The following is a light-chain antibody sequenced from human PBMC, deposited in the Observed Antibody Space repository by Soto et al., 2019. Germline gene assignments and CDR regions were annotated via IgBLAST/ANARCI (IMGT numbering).Light chain of an antibody. V-gene: IGKV1-5*01. CDR2: DAS. CDR3: QQYNSYPPN. CDR1: QSIGSW. Sequence: DVQMTQSPSTLSASVGDRVTITCRASQSIGSWLAWYQQKSGKAPKLLISDASSLENGVPSRFSGSGSGTEIVLTSSSLQTDDFATYYCQQYNSYPPNFGGGTKVEIK. J-gene: IGKJ4*01.